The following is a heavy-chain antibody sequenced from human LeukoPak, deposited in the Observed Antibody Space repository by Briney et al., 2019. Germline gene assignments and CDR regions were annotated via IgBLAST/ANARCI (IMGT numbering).Heavy chain of an antibody. Sequence: SETLSLTCTVSGGSISSYYWSWIRQPPGKGLEWIGYIYYSGSTNYNPSLKSRVTISVDTSKNQFSLKLSSVTAADTAVYYCAMRGGSSGWYWANWFDPWGQGTLVTVSS. CDR3: AMRGGSSGWYWANWFDP. CDR1: GGSISSYY. CDR2: IYYSGST. J-gene: IGHJ5*02. V-gene: IGHV4-59*08. D-gene: IGHD6-19*01.